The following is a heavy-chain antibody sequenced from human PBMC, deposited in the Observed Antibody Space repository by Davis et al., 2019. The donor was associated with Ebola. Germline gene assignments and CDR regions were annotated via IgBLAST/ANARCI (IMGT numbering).Heavy chain of an antibody. V-gene: IGHV4-4*02. J-gene: IGHJ4*02. CDR3: ARHLGYSIFDY. Sequence: GSLRLSCTVSVGSISTGNWWNWVRQSPGKGLEWIGEIYDSGSTNYNPSLKSRVTISVDKSKNQFSLKLSSVTAADTAVYYCARHLGYSIFDYWGQGTLVTVSS. CDR1: VGSISTGNW. CDR2: IYDSGST. D-gene: IGHD6-13*01.